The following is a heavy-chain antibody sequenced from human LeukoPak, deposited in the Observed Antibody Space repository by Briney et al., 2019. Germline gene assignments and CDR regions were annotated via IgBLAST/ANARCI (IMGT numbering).Heavy chain of an antibody. D-gene: IGHD1-26*01. CDR1: GFTFSSYA. CDR3: AKYELLASPYFDY. CDR2: ISGSGGST. Sequence: PGGSLRLSCAASGFTFSSYAMSWVRQAPGKGLEWVSAISGSGGSTYYADSVKGRFTISRDNSKKTLYLQMNILRAEDTAVYYCAKYELLASPYFDYWGQGTLVTVSS. V-gene: IGHV3-23*01. J-gene: IGHJ4*02.